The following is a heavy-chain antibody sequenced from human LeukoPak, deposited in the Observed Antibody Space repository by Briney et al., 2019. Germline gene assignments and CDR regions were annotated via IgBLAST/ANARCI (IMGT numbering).Heavy chain of an antibody. CDR3: ARDVVVPAAILGNWFDP. CDR2: ISGSGGST. D-gene: IGHD2-2*01. CDR1: GFTFSSHA. Sequence: GGSLRLSCAASGFTFSSHAMSWVRQAPGKGLEWVSGISGSGGSTYYADSVKGRFTISRDNSKNTLYLQMNSLRAEDTAVYYCARDVVVPAAILGNWFDPWGQGTLVTVSS. V-gene: IGHV3-23*01. J-gene: IGHJ5*02.